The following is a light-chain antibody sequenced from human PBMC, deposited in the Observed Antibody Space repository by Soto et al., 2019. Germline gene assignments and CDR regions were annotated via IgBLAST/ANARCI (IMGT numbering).Light chain of an antibody. CDR2: DAS. CDR1: QSVSSN. V-gene: IGKV3-20*01. J-gene: IGKJ4*01. CDR3: QQFSSYPLT. Sequence: EIVLTQSPATLSSFPGDRVTLSCRASQSVSSNLAWYQQKPGQAPRLLIYDASSRATGIPDRFSGGGSGTDFTLTISRLEPEDFAVYYCQQFSSYPLTFGGGT.